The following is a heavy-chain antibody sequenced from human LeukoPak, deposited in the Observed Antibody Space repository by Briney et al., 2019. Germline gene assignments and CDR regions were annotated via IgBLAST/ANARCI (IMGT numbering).Heavy chain of an antibody. D-gene: IGHD6-19*01. Sequence: ASVKVSCKASGYTLTSYGISWGRQAPGQGLEWMGWISAYNGNTNYAQKLQGRVTMTTDTSTSTAYMELRSLRSDDTAVYYCAREKGLYSSGWYYYFDYWGQGTLVTVSS. CDR3: AREKGLYSSGWYYYFDY. CDR1: GYTLTSYG. CDR2: ISAYNGNT. V-gene: IGHV1-18*01. J-gene: IGHJ4*02.